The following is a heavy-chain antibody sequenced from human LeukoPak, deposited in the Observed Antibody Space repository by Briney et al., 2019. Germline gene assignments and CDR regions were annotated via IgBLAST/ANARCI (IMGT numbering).Heavy chain of an antibody. D-gene: IGHD5-18*01. CDR1: GFTFDDYG. J-gene: IGHJ4*02. Sequence: GGSLRLSCAASGFTFDDYGMSWVRQAPGTGLEWGSGINWNGGSTGYADYVKGLFTISRDNAKNSLYLQMNSLRAEDTAVYYCARGQRRHTDMAPSFDYWGQGTLVTVSS. CDR2: INWNGGST. V-gene: IGHV3-20*04. CDR3: ARGQRRHTDMAPSFDY.